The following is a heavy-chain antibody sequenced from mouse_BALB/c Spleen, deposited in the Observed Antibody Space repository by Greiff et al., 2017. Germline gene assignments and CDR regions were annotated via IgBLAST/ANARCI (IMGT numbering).Heavy chain of an antibody. CDR2: ISSGSRTI. CDR3: ARDYRYVLYAMDH. D-gene: IGHD1-2*01. V-gene: IGHV5-17*02. CDR1: GFTFSSFG. J-gene: IGHJ4*01. Sequence: EVQGVESGGGLVQPGGSRKLSCAASGFTFSSFGMHWVRQAPEKGLEWVAYISSGSRTIYYADTVKGRFTISRDNPKNTLFLQMTSLRSEDTAMYHCARDYRYVLYAMDHWGKGASANVSS.